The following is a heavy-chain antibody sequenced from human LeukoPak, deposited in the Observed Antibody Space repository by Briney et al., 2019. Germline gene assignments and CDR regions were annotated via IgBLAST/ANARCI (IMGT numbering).Heavy chain of an antibody. CDR1: GFTFSSYA. CDR2: ISGSGGST. D-gene: IGHD3-22*01. Sequence: GGSLRLSCAASGFTFSSYAMSWVRQAPGKGLEWVSAISGSGGSTYYADSVKGRFTISRDNSKNTLYLQMNSLRAEDTAVYYCAKPPHYDSSGYYYPYYFDYWGQGTLVTVPS. CDR3: AKPPHYDSSGYYYPYYFDY. V-gene: IGHV3-23*01. J-gene: IGHJ4*02.